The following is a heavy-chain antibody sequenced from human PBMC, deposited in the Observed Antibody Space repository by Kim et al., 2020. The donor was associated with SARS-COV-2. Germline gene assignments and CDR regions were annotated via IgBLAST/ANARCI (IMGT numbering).Heavy chain of an antibody. Sequence: ASVKVSCKASGYTFTSYAMHWVRQAPGQRLEWMGWIHAGNGNTKYSQKFQGRVTITRDTSASTAYMELSSLRSEDTAVYYCARDLRSCSSTTCDGEAIEYWGQGTLVTVSP. CDR3: ARDLRSCSSTTCDGEAIEY. J-gene: IGHJ4*02. D-gene: IGHD2-2*01. CDR1: GYTFTSYA. V-gene: IGHV1-3*01. CDR2: IHAGNGNT.